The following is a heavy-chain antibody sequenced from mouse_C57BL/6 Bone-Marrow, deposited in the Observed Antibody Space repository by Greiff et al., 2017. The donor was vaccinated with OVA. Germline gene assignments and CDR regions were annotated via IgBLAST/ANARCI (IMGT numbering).Heavy chain of an antibody. CDR1: GYTFTDYY. Sequence: QVQLQQSGAELVRPGASVKLSCKASGYTFTDYYINWVKQRPGQGLEWIARIYPGSGNTYYNEKLKGKATLTAEKSSSPAYMQLISLTSEDAAVYFCARRAWFAYWGQGTLVTVSA. CDR2: IYPGSGNT. CDR3: ARRAWFAY. J-gene: IGHJ3*01. V-gene: IGHV1-76*01.